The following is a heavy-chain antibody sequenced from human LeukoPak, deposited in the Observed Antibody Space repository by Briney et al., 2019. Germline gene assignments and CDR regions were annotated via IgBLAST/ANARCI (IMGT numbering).Heavy chain of an antibody. V-gene: IGHV4-59*12. CDR3: AREALAGTTRNWFDP. CDR1: GGSIISNY. D-gene: IGHD6-19*01. J-gene: IGHJ5*02. Sequence: PSETLSLTCTVSGGSIISNYWIWIRQRPGKGLEWIGYIYYSGSTNYNPSLKSRVTISVDTSKNQFSLKLSSVTAADTAVYYCAREALAGTTRNWFDPWGQGTLVTVSS. CDR2: IYYSGST.